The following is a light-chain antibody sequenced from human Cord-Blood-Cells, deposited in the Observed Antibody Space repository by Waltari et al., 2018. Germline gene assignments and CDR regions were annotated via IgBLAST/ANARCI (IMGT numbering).Light chain of an antibody. CDR3: AAWDDSLNGVV. CDR1: SPNIGSNP. V-gene: IGLV1-44*01. Sequence: QSVLTQPPSASGTPGQRVTISCSGRSPNIGSNPVNRYQQLPGTAPKLLIYSNNQRPSGVPDRFSGSKSGTSASLAISGLQSEDEADYYCAAWDDSLNGVVFGGGTKLTVL. CDR2: SNN. J-gene: IGLJ2*01.